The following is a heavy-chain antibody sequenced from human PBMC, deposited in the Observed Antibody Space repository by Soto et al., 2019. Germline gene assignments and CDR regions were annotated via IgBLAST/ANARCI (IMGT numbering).Heavy chain of an antibody. CDR2: IYYSGST. V-gene: IGHV4-59*08. CDR3: ARHRANDYFDY. CDR1: GGSISSYY. Sequence: QVQLQESGPGLVKPSETLSLTCTVSGGSISSYYWSWIRQPPGKGLEWIGYIYYSGSTNYNPSLKSXXTXSXXTSKNQFSLKRSSVTAADTAVYYCARHRANDYFDYWGQGTLVTVSS. J-gene: IGHJ4*02.